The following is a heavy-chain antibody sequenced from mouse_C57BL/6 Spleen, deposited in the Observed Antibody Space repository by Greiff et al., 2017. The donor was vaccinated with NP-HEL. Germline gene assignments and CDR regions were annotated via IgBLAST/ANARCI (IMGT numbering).Heavy chain of an antibody. CDR2: INPSTGGT. V-gene: IGHV1-42*01. J-gene: IGHJ3*01. CDR3: ARSGTAQASWFAY. CDR1: GYSFTSYY. D-gene: IGHD3-2*02. Sequence: EVKLLESGPELVKPGASVKISCKASGYSFTSYYMNWVKQSPEKSLEWVGEINPSTGGTTYNQKFKAKATLTVDKSSSTAYMQLKNLTSEDSAVYYCARSGTAQASWFAYWGQGTRLTVSA.